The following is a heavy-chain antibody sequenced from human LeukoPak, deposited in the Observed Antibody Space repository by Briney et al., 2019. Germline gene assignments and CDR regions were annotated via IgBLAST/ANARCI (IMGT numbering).Heavy chain of an antibody. V-gene: IGHV1-2*02. CDR1: GYTFSGYY. CDR2: INPDSGGA. Sequence: ASVKVSCKASGYTFSGYYMNWVRQAPGQGLEWMGWINPDSGGANYAQKFQGRVTMTRDTSTNTAYMELRSLRSDDTAMYFCARERAIHCSSSNCPNWFDPWGQGTLVTVSS. CDR3: ARERAIHCSSSNCPNWFDP. J-gene: IGHJ5*02. D-gene: IGHD2-2*01.